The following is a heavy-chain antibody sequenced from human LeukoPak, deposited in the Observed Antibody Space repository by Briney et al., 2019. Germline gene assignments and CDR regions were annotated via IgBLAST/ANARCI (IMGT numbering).Heavy chain of an antibody. CDR1: GGSISSSHYY. CDR3: ARPRGWGDAFDI. V-gene: IGHV4-39*07. CDR2: IFYSGTT. D-gene: IGHD3-10*01. J-gene: IGHJ3*02. Sequence: SETLSLTCTVSGGSISSSHYYWGWIRQPPGKGLEWIGSIFYSGTTYYNPSLKSRVTISVDTSKNQFSLKLSSVTAADTAVYYCARPRGWGDAFDIWGQGTMVTVSS.